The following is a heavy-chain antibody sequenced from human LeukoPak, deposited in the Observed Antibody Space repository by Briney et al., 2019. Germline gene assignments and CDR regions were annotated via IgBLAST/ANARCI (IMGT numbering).Heavy chain of an antibody. V-gene: IGHV3-30*03. CDR1: GFTFSSYG. CDR2: ISYDVGKK. D-gene: IGHD1-26*01. J-gene: IGHJ4*02. CDR3: ARGRVGATTDY. Sequence: GGSLRLSCAASGFTFSSYGMHWVRQAPGKGLEWVAVISYDVGKKYYADSVKGRFTISRDNSKNTLYLQMNSLRAEDAAVYYCARGRVGATTDYWGQGTLVTVSS.